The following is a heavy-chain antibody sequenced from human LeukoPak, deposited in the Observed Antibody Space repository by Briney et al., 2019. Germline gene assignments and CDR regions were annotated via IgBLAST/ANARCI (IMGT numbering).Heavy chain of an antibody. D-gene: IGHD1-26*01. CDR2: TYHRSKWYN. CDR3: ARGVSYSFDY. J-gene: IGHJ4*02. Sequence: SQTLSLTCAISGDSVSSNSAAWLWIRQSPSRGPEWLGSTYHRSKWYNDYAQSVTGRISLNPDTPKNQSALQLNSVAPGYTAVYYCARGVSYSFDYGGQGTLVTVSS. V-gene: IGHV6-1*01. CDR1: GDSVSSNSAA.